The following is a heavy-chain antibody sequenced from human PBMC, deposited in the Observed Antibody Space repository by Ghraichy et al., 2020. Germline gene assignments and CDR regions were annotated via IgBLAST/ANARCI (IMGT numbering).Heavy chain of an antibody. CDR3: ARVPTMFGVAPWGMDI. Sequence: SETLSLTCTVSGASISGFYWSWIRQPPGRGLEWIGHTYYSGTTNYSPSLKSRLTLSVDRSQNLVSLRLSSMTSADTAVYYCARVPTMFGVAPWGMDIWGQGSSVNVS. J-gene: IGHJ6*02. V-gene: IGHV4-59*01. D-gene: IGHD3-3*01. CDR2: TYYSGTT. CDR1: GASISGFY.